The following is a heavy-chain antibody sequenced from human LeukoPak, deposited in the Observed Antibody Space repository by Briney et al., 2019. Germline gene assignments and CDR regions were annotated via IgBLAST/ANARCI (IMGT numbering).Heavy chain of an antibody. CDR1: GFNFTQYA. J-gene: IGHJ4*02. CDR2: ISDRGHST. V-gene: IGHV3-23*01. D-gene: IGHD4-17*01. CDR3: AKYADSLFSDY. Sequence: PGGSLRLSCAASGFNFTQYATNWVRQAPGKGLEWLSLISDRGHSTYYADSVKGRFTISRDNSKNTLYLQMDSLRADDTAVYYCAKYADSLFSDYWGQGTLVTVSS.